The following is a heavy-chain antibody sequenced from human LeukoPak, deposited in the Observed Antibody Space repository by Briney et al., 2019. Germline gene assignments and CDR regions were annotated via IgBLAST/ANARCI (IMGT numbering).Heavy chain of an antibody. CDR2: IKKDGREI. Sequence: GGSLRLSCVASGFTFSRHWMAWVRQAPGKGLEWVANIKKDGREIYYMDSVKGRFTISRDNAKNPLYLQMNSLRAEDTAVYYCARRYSTSSVEDFDYWGQGTLVTVSS. CDR1: GFTFSRHW. J-gene: IGHJ4*02. CDR3: ARRYSTSSVEDFDY. D-gene: IGHD6-6*01. V-gene: IGHV3-7*01.